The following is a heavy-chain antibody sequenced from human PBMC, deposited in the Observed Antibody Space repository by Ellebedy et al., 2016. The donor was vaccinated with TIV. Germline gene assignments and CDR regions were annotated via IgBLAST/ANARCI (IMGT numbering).Heavy chain of an antibody. CDR3: ARATTVSIDY. CDR1: GGSMSRYY. Sequence: MPSETLSLTCTVSGGSMSRYYSSWIRQPPGKGLEWIGYIYHSGSTNYNPSPKSRVTISLDTSKNQFSLKLRSVTAADTAVYYCARATTVSIDYWGQGTLVTVSS. D-gene: IGHD4-17*01. V-gene: IGHV4-59*01. J-gene: IGHJ4*02. CDR2: IYHSGST.